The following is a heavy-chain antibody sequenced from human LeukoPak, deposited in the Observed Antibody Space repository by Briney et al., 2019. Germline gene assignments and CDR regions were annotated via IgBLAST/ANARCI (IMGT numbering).Heavy chain of an antibody. CDR2: SYYSGST. V-gene: IGHV4-39*07. Sequence: SETLSLTCTVSGGSISSSSYYWGWIRQPPGKGLEWIGSSYYSGSTYYNPSLKSRVTISVDTSKNQFSLKLSSVTAADTAVYYCARGDSSSWNNWFDPWGQGTLVTVSS. D-gene: IGHD6-13*01. J-gene: IGHJ5*02. CDR1: GGSISSSSYY. CDR3: ARGDSSSWNNWFDP.